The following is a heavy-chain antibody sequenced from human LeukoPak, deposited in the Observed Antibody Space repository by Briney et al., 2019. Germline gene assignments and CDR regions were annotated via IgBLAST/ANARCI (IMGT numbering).Heavy chain of an antibody. V-gene: IGHV7-4-1*02. D-gene: IGHD6-13*01. CDR2: INTNTGNP. CDR3: ARVDTSTWSLFDY. Sequence: GASVKVSCKASGYTFTRYEMNWVRQAPGQGLEGMGWINTNTGNPTYAQGFTGRFVFSLDTSVNTAYLQITSLKAEDTAVYFCARVDTSTWSLFDYWGQGTLVTVSS. CDR1: GYTFTRYE. J-gene: IGHJ4*02.